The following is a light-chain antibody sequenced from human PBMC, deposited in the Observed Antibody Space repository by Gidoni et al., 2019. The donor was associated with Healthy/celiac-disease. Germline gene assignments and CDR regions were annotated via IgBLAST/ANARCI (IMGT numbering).Light chain of an antibody. CDR3: CSDAGSSTFV. CDR2: EGS. J-gene: IGLJ1*01. CDR1: SSDVGSYNL. V-gene: IGLV2-23*03. Sequence: QSALTQPASVSGSPGQSITISCTGTSSDVGSYNLVSWYQQHPGKAPKLMIYEGSKRHSGVSNRFSGSKSGNTASLTSSGLQAEDEADYYCCSDAGSSTFVFGTGTKVTVL.